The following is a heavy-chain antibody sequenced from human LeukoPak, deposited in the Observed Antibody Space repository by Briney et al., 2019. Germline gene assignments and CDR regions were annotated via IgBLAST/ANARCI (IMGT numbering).Heavy chain of an antibody. CDR1: GFTFSSYA. D-gene: IGHD1-26*01. Sequence: GGSLRLSGAASGFTFSSYAMSWVRQAPGKGLEWVSAISGSGGSTYYADSVKGRFTISRDNSKNTLYLQMNSLRAEDTAVYYCAKFGELLGYYYGMDVWGQGTTVTVSS. CDR2: ISGSGGST. V-gene: IGHV3-23*01. CDR3: AKFGELLGYYYGMDV. J-gene: IGHJ6*02.